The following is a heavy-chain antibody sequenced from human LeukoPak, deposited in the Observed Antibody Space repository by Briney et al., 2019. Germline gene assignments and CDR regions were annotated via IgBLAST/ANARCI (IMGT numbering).Heavy chain of an antibody. V-gene: IGHV3-74*01. CDR2: INSAGSIT. CDR3: ARGDDYSTFDY. D-gene: IGHD4-11*01. Sequence: GGSLRLSCAASGFTFSNYWMHWVRHGPGKGLVWVSRINSAGSITNYADSVKGRFTISRDNDKNTVYLQMNSLRAEDTAVYYCARGDDYSTFDYSGQGTLVTVSS. CDR1: GFTFSNYW. J-gene: IGHJ4*02.